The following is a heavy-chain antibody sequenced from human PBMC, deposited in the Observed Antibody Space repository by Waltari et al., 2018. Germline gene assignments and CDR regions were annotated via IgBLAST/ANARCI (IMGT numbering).Heavy chain of an antibody. CDR1: GYPLTELS. D-gene: IGHD2-21*02. V-gene: IGHV1-24*01. CDR3: ATVGRPVVTAMNY. CDR2: FEPEEGET. J-gene: IGHJ4*02. Sequence: QVQLVQSGAEVKKPGASVKVSCKVSGYPLTELSMHWVRQAPGKGREWTGGFEPEEGETIYAQKFQGRVTMTEDTATDTAYMELSSRRSEDTAVYYCATVGRPVVTAMNYWGQGTLVTVSS.